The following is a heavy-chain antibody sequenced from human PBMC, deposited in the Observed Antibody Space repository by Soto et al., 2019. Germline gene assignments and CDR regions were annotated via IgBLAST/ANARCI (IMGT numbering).Heavy chain of an antibody. Sequence: ELQLVEAGGGLVQPGGSLRLSCAGSGIAFSRYWIHWVRQAPGKGLVWVSRISSDGTTTTYADSVKGRFTISRDHAKNTVYLQMNSLRCEETAVYYCARESSCYSSYFDYWGQGTLVTVSS. D-gene: IGHD2-15*01. CDR1: GIAFSRYW. V-gene: IGHV3-74*01. J-gene: IGHJ4*02. CDR2: ISSDGTTT. CDR3: ARESSCYSSYFDY.